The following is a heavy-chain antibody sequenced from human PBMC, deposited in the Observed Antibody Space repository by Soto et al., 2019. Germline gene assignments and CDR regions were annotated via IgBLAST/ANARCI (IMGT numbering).Heavy chain of an antibody. CDR2: INPSDGNR. V-gene: IGHV1-18*01. CDR3: ARDRLRGYDSSGFYS. J-gene: IGHJ4*02. CDR1: GYTFTRYG. Sequence: GASVKVSCKTSGYTFTRYGISWLRLAPGHGLEWMGWINPSDGNRNFAQKFEDRVTMTTATSTNTVFLELRSLKSDDTAIYYCARDRLRGYDSSGFYSWGQGTMVTVSS. D-gene: IGHD3-22*01.